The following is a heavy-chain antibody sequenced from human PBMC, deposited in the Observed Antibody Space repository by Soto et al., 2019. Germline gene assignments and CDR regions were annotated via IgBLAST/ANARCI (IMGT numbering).Heavy chain of an antibody. Sequence: GESLKISCKGSGYSFTSYWISWVRQMPGKGLEWMGRIDPSDSYTNYSPSFQGHVTISADKSISTAYLQWSSLKASDTAMYYCVRQFDNRSSSTSAPYYYYGRDVGGQGTTVTVS. CDR1: GYSFTSYW. CDR2: IDPSDSYT. CDR3: VRQFDNRSSSTSAPYYYYGRDV. J-gene: IGHJ6*02. V-gene: IGHV5-10-1*01. D-gene: IGHD6-6*01.